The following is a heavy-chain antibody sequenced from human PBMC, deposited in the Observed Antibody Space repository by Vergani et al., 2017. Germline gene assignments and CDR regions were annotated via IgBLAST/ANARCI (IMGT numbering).Heavy chain of an antibody. J-gene: IGHJ4*02. CDR2: INPSGCHT. Sequence: QVQVVQSGAEVKKSGASVKVSCKTSGYTFSNYYMHWVRQAPGQGLEWVGIINPSGCHTNYAQKFQGRVTMTRDTSTSTVYMELCSLRSEDTAIYYCARGGYGILTGYRYWGRGTLVTVSA. V-gene: IGHV1-46*03. D-gene: IGHD3-9*01. CDR1: GYTFSNYY. CDR3: ARGGYGILTGYRY.